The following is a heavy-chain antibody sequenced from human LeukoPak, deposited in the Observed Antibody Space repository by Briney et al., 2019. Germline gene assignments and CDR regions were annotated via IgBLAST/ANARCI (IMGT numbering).Heavy chain of an antibody. CDR3: AKGPMTKLDP. D-gene: IGHD4-11*01. J-gene: IGHJ5*02. CDR2: ISGNSGST. V-gene: IGHV3-23*01. Sequence: GGFLRLSCAASGFTFSSYGMSWVRQAPGKGLEWVSAISGNSGSTYYADSVKGRFTISRDNFKSTLYLQMNSLRAEDTAVYYCAKGPMTKLDPWGQGTLVTVSS. CDR1: GFTFSSYG.